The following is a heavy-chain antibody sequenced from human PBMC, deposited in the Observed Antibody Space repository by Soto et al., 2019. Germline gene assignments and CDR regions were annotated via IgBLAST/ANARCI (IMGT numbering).Heavy chain of an antibody. CDR3: ARGFPSMAYFGEYYFDH. D-gene: IGHD3-16*01. J-gene: IGHJ4*02. CDR1: GFTFSRYI. CDR2: ISSTSTNI. V-gene: IGHV3-21*04. Sequence: PVGSLRLSCAASGFTFSRYIMHWVRQAPGQGLEWIATISSTSTNIYYADSVKGRITISRDNPKNSLSLQMDSLRPEDTAVYYCARGFPSMAYFGEYYFDHWGQGTLVTVSS.